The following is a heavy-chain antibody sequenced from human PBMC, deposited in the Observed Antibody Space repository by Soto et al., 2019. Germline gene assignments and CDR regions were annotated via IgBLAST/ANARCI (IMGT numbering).Heavy chain of an antibody. CDR2: IYHSGSP. CDR1: GGSISSSNC. J-gene: IGHJ4*02. V-gene: IGHV4-4*02. D-gene: IGHD4-17*01. CDR3: AGVHYGDYDFGH. Sequence: SETLSLTCAVSGGSISSSNCWSWVRQPAGKGLEWIGEIYHSGSPNHNPSLKSPVTIAVDKSKNQLSLKLSSVTAADVSVYYCAGVHYGDYDFGHWGQVTLVTV.